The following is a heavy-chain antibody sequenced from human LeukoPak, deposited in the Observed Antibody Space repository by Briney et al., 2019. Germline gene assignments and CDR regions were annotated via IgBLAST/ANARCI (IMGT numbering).Heavy chain of an antibody. CDR3: AKDGARITMIVVVITTHFDY. CDR2: ISVCGGST. Sequence: GFLRLSWAASGFTFSSYAMRWVRQAPGEGLGWVSAISVCGGSTYYADFVKGRFTISRDNSKNTLYLQMNSLRAEDTAVYYCAKDGARITMIVVVITTHFDYWGQGTLVTVSS. J-gene: IGHJ4*02. D-gene: IGHD3-22*01. V-gene: IGHV3-23*01. CDR1: GFTFSSYA.